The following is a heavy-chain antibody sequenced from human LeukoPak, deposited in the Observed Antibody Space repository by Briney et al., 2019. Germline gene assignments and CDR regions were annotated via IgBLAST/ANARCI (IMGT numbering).Heavy chain of an antibody. CDR1: GFTLSDYY. Sequence: GGSLRLSCEVSGFTLSDYYMNWVRQAPGKGLDWVGRSKNKASGYTTEYAASVRGRFTISRDDSKSSLYLQMNSLKTEDTAVYYCTRDAVVRGGNSYYHGMDVWGQGTTVTVSS. J-gene: IGHJ6*02. CDR2: SKNKASGYTT. CDR3: TRDAVVRGGNSYYHGMDV. V-gene: IGHV3-72*01. D-gene: IGHD3-10*01.